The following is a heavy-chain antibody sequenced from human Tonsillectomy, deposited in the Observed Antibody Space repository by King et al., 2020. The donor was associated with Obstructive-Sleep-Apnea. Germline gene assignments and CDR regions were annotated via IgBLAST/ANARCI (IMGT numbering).Heavy chain of an antibody. CDR3: AKGPFAYDPFDY. Sequence: DVQLVESGGNLIQPGGSLRLSCAASGFTFTDYGVSWVRQAPGKGLEWVSSVSRNGGSTYYADSVKGRFTISRDNSKNTVYLLMNSLRAEDTAVYHCAKGPFAYDPFDYWGQGTLVTVSS. D-gene: IGHD3-22*01. J-gene: IGHJ4*02. CDR1: GFTFTDYG. V-gene: IGHV3-23*04. CDR2: VSRNGGST.